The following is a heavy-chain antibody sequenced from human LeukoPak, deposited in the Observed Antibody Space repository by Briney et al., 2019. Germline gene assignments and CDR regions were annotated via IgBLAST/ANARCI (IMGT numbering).Heavy chain of an antibody. V-gene: IGHV3-73*01. Sequence: GGSLRLSCAASGFTFSVSALHWVRQAPGKGLEWVGRVRTRTNNFATAYAASVKGRFTVSRDDSKNTAYLQMNSLTTEDTAFYYCCRLDYGFDSWGQGVLVTVSS. CDR3: CRLDYGFDS. CDR1: GFTFSVSA. CDR2: VRTRTNNFAT. D-gene: IGHD4/OR15-4a*01. J-gene: IGHJ4*02.